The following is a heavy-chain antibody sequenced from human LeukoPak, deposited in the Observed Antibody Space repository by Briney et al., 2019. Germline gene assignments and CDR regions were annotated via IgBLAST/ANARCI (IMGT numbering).Heavy chain of an antibody. CDR3: ARVEMATMVHY. Sequence: ASVKVSCKASGYTFTSYYMHWVRQAPGQGLEWMGIINPSGGSTSYAQKFQGRVTMTRDTSTSTVYMELSILRSEDTAVYYCARVEMATMVHYWGQGTLVTVSS. V-gene: IGHV1-46*01. CDR2: INPSGGST. D-gene: IGHD5-24*01. J-gene: IGHJ4*02. CDR1: GYTFTSYY.